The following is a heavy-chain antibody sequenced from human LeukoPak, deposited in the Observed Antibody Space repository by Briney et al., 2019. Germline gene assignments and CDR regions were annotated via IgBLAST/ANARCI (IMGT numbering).Heavy chain of an antibody. V-gene: IGHV3-7*01. CDR3: ARDPRYCSSTSCSNFDY. D-gene: IGHD2-2*01. CDR2: IKQDGSEK. J-gene: IGHJ4*02. Sequence: GGSLRLSCAASGFTFSSYAMSWVRQAPGKGLEWVANIKQDGSEKYYVDSVKGRFTISRDNAKNSLYLQMNSLRAEDTAVYYCARDPRYCSSTSCSNFDYWGQGTLVTVSS. CDR1: GFTFSSYA.